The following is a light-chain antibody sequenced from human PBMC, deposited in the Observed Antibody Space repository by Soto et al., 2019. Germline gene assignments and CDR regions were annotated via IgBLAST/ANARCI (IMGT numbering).Light chain of an antibody. V-gene: IGKV1-17*01. J-gene: IGKJ1*01. CDR1: QGVRND. CDR2: DAS. Sequence: DIQMTQAPSSLSASVGDRVTITCRASQGVRNDLGWYQQKPGKAPERLIYDASSLQSGVTSRFSGSGAGTEFPLTSSSLQPEDFATYYCLQYNSYALPFGQLTKVYIQ. CDR3: LQYNSYALP.